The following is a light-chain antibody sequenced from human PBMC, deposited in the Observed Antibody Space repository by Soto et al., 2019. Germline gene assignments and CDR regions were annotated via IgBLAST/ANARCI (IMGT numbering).Light chain of an antibody. Sequence: QSALTQPPSASGAPGQSVAISCTGTSSDVGGYNYVSWYQQHPGKAPKLMMYEVTKRPSGVPDRFSGSKSGNTASLTVSGLQAEDEADYYCTSYAGSNNNYVFGTGTKLTVL. V-gene: IGLV2-8*01. J-gene: IGLJ1*01. CDR2: EVT. CDR1: SSDVGGYNY. CDR3: TSYAGSNNNYV.